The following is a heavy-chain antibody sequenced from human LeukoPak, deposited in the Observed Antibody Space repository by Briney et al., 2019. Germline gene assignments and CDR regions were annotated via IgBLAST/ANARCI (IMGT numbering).Heavy chain of an antibody. V-gene: IGHV3-7*01. CDR3: VRDNGYCTGGSCYSVFDS. D-gene: IGHD2-15*01. Sequence: PGGSLRLSCAGSGFVLSHLWMNWVRQAPGKGLEWVGSITPDGTGANYVDSVKGRFSISRDNAKSYPSLQMNSLRAEDTAVYYCVRDNGYCTGGSCYSVFDSWGQGSLVTVSS. CDR2: ITPDGTGA. CDR1: GFVLSHLW. J-gene: IGHJ5*01.